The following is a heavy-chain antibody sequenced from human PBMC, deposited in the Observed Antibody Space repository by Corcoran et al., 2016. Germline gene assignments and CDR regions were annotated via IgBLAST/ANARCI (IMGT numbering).Heavy chain of an antibody. J-gene: IGHJ5*02. D-gene: IGHD5-18*01. CDR3: ARGTYSYGYNWFDP. CDR2: IYHSGST. Sequence: QVQLQESGPGLVKPSETLSLTCTVSGYSISSGYYWGWIRQPPGKGLEWIGSIYHSGSTYYNPSLKSRVTISVDTSKNQFSLKLSSVTAADTAVYYCARGTYSYGYNWFDPWGQGTLVTVSS. CDR1: GYSISSGYY. V-gene: IGHV4-38-2*02.